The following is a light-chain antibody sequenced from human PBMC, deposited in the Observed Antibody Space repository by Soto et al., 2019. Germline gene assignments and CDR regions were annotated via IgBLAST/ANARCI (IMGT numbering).Light chain of an antibody. V-gene: IGKV1-5*03. CDR2: QAS. CDR1: QSVSIW. CDR3: QEYNGYPYS. J-gene: IGKJ2*03. Sequence: DIPLTQSPSTLSASVGDRVTITCRASQSVSIWLAWYQQKPGKAPKVLIYQASNLESGVPSRFSGSGSGTEFPLTISSLQPDDFATYYCQEYNGYPYSFGQGTKLEIK.